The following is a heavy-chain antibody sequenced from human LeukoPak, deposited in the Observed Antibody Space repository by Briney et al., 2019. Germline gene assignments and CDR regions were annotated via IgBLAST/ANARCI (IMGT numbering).Heavy chain of an antibody. J-gene: IGHJ3*02. Sequence: SETLSLTCTVSGGSISSYYWSWIRQPPGKGLEWIGYIYYSGSTNYNPSLKSRVTISVDTSKNQFSLKLSSVTAADTAVYYCAASMVRGVIIRVAAFDIWGQGTMVTVSS. CDR1: GGSISSYY. V-gene: IGHV4-59*01. CDR2: IYYSGST. CDR3: AASMVRGVIIRVAAFDI. D-gene: IGHD3-10*01.